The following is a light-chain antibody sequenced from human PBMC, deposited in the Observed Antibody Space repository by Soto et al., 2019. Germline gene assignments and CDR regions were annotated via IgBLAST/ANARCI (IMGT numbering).Light chain of an antibody. CDR3: QQYYTTPPIT. J-gene: IGKJ5*01. V-gene: IGKV4-1*01. CDR2: WAS. CDR1: QSVLYNSNNKDY. Sequence: DIVMTQSPDSLAVSLGERATINCKSSQSVLYNSNNKDYVAWYQQKPGQPPKLLIYWASTRESGVPDRFSGSGSGTDFTLPISGLQAEDVAVYHWQQYYTTPPITFGQGTRLEIK.